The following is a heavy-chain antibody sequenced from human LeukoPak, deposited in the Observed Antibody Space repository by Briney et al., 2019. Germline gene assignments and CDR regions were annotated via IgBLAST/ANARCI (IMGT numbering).Heavy chain of an antibody. CDR2: ITGRGGTT. J-gene: IGHJ4*02. V-gene: IGHV3-23*01. D-gene: IGHD3-22*01. CDR1: GFTFRTYV. CDR3: ARRDSDGSDYYFFVY. Sequence: GGSLRLSCAASGFTFRTYVMNWVRQAPGKGLEWVSTITGRGGTTYYADSVRGRFTIGRDNSKNTLYLQMNSLRAEDTAIYYCARRDSDGSDYYFFVYWGQGTLVTVSS.